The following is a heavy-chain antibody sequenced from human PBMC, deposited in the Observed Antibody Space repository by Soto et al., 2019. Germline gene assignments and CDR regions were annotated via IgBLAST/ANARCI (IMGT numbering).Heavy chain of an antibody. Sequence: SVKVSCKASGYTFTAYYIHWVRQAPGQGLEWMGGIIPIFGTANYAQKFQGRVTITADKSTSTAYMELSSLRSEDTAVYYCALVAVAGPIDYWGQGTLVTVSS. J-gene: IGHJ4*02. CDR1: GYTFTAYY. CDR2: IIPIFGTA. V-gene: IGHV1-69*06. D-gene: IGHD6-19*01. CDR3: ALVAVAGPIDY.